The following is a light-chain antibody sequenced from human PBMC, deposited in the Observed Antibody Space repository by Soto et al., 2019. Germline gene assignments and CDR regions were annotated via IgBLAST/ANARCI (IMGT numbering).Light chain of an antibody. CDR3: QKYNSAPPYT. Sequence: DIQMTQSPSSLSASVGDRVTITCRASQGANDYLAWYQQKPGKVPKLLIYAASTLQSAVPSRFSGSGSGTEFTLTISSLQPEDVATYYCQKYNSAPPYTFGGGTKVEIK. V-gene: IGKV1-27*01. CDR2: AAS. J-gene: IGKJ4*01. CDR1: QGANDY.